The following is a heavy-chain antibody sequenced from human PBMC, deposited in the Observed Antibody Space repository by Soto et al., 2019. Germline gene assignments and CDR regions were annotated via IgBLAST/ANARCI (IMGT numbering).Heavy chain of an antibody. Sequence: SVKVSCRASGGTFSSYAISWVRQAPGQGLEWMGGIIPIFGTANYAQKFQGRVTITADKSTSTDYMELSSLRSEDTAVYYCASGAYCWNYGPTYYFDYWGQGTLVTVSS. CDR3: ASGAYCWNYGPTYYFDY. CDR2: IIPIFGTA. J-gene: IGHJ4*02. V-gene: IGHV1-69*06. D-gene: IGHD1-7*01. CDR1: GGTFSSYA.